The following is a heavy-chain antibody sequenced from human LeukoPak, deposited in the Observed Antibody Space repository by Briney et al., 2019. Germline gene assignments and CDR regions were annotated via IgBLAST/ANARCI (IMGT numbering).Heavy chain of an antibody. D-gene: IGHD6-13*01. Sequence: GGSLRLSCAASGFTFSSYAMHWVRQAPGKGLEWVSSISDSGNYIYYTASVKGRFTISRDNAKNSLYLQMNSLRAEDMALYYCAKDVSSSWYYFDYWGQGTLVTVSS. J-gene: IGHJ4*02. V-gene: IGHV3-21*04. CDR2: ISDSGNYI. CDR1: GFTFSSYA. CDR3: AKDVSSSWYYFDY.